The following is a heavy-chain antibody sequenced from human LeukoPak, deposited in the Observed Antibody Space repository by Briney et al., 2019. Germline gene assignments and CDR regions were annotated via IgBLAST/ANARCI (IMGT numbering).Heavy chain of an antibody. V-gene: IGHV3-23*01. D-gene: IGHD3-3*01. CDR2: MSGSGCST. J-gene: IGHJ1*01. CDR1: GFTFSSYA. Sequence: PGGSLRLSCAASGFTFSSYAMSWVRQAPGKGLEWVSAMSGSGCSTYYADSVKGRFTISRDNSKNTLYLQMNSLRAEDTAVYYCAKDFRSYVLRFLEWLLVYFQHWGQGTLVTVSS. CDR3: AKDFRSYVLRFLEWLLVYFQH.